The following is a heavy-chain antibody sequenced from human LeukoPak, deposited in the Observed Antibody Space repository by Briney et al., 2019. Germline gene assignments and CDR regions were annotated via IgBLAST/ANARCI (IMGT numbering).Heavy chain of an antibody. CDR3: ARDKRWGSGAFDV. Sequence: GGSLRLSCAASGFTFSSYSMIWVRQAPGKGLEWVSSISISSSSIYYADSVKGRFTISRDNDKNSLYLQMNSLRAEDKAVYYCARDKRWGSGAFDVWGQGTMVTVSS. V-gene: IGHV3-21*01. CDR1: GFTFSSYS. D-gene: IGHD5-24*01. J-gene: IGHJ3*01. CDR2: ISISSSSI.